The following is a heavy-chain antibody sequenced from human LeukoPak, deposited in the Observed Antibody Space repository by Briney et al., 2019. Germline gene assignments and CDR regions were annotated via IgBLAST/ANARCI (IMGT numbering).Heavy chain of an antibody. J-gene: IGHJ3*02. CDR3: ARLYYFGSGGHAFDI. CDR1: GYSFNSCW. D-gene: IGHD3-10*01. Sequence: GESLKISCKGSGYSFNSCWITWVRQMPRKGLEWMGRIDPSDSYSNFSPSFQGHVTISVDKSISTAYLQWSSLKASDTAMYYCARLYYFGSGGHAFDIWGQGTMVTVSS. V-gene: IGHV5-10-1*01. CDR2: IDPSDSYS.